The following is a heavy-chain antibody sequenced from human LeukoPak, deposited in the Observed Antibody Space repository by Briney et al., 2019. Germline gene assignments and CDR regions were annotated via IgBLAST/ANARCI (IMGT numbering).Heavy chain of an antibody. V-gene: IGHV4-59*01. D-gene: IGHD3-10*01. CDR3: ARGSYYNYFDY. J-gene: IGHJ4*02. Sequence: SETLSLTCTVSGGSISSYYWSWIRQPPGKGLEWIGYIYYSGSTNFNPSLKSRVTISVDTSKNQFSLKLSSVTAADTAVYYCARGSYYNYFDYWGQGSLVTVSS. CDR1: GGSISSYY. CDR2: IYYSGST.